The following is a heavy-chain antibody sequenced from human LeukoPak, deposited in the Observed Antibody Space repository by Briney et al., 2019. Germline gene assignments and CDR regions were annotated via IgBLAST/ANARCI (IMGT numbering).Heavy chain of an antibody. J-gene: IGHJ3*02. CDR1: GYSFPSYW. CDR2: IYPGDSDT. Sequence: GESLKISCKGSGYSFPSYWIGWVRQMPGKGLEWMGIIYPGDSDTRYSPSFQGQVTISADKSISTAYLQWSSLKASDTAMYYCARPALSGSYRDAFDIWGQGTMVTVSS. CDR3: ARPALSGSYRDAFDI. D-gene: IGHD1-26*01. V-gene: IGHV5-51*01.